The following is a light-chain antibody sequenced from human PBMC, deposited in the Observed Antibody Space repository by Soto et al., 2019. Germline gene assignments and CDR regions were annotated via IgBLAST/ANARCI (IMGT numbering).Light chain of an antibody. CDR2: AAS. V-gene: IGKV1-39*01. J-gene: IGKJ2*01. Sequence: DIQITQSPSSLSASVGDRVTITCRASQSINTYLNWYQQKPGKAPKLLIYAASRLQSGVPSRFSGSGSGTDFTLTISSLQPEDFATYYCQQSYSTLYTFGQGTKLEIK. CDR1: QSINTY. CDR3: QQSYSTLYT.